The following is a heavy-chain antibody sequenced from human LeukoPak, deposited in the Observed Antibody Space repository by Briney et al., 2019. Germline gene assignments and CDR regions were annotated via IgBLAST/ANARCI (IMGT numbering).Heavy chain of an antibody. CDR2: IYYSRST. D-gene: IGHD4-17*01. J-gene: IGHJ4*02. Sequence: SETLSLTCTVSGGSISSYYWSWIRQPPGKGLEWIGYIYYSRSTNYNPSLKSRVSISVDTSNNQFSLKVRSVTAADTAVYYCARGSTVTTFSNWGQGILVTVSS. CDR3: ARGSTVTTFSN. CDR1: GGSISSYY. V-gene: IGHV4-59*01.